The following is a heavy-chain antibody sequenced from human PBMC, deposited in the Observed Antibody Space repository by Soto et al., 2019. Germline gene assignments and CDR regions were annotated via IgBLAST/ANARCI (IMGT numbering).Heavy chain of an antibody. CDR1: GFSLSTRGVG. V-gene: IGHV2-5*02. Sequence: QITLKESGPTLVKPTQTLTVTCSFSGFSLSTRGVGVGWIRQPPGKALEWLALIYWDEEKRYSPSLSSRLTITKDTSKNPLVLTMTNMGPGDTATYYCTHIQSQKYYGMDVWGQGTTVIVSS. CDR3: THIQSQKYYGMDV. J-gene: IGHJ6*02. D-gene: IGHD6-6*01. CDR2: IYWDEEK.